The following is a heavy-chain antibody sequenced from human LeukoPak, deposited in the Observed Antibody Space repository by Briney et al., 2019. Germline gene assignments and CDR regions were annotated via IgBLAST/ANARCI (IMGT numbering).Heavy chain of an antibody. CDR3: ATPFIPYYYGSETRTDAFDI. V-gene: IGHV1-24*01. D-gene: IGHD3-10*01. J-gene: IGHJ3*02. CDR1: GYTLTELS. Sequence: ASVKVSCKVSGYTLTELSMHWVRQAPGKGLEWMGGFDPEDGETIYAQKFQGRVTMTEDTSTDTAYMELGSLRSEDTAVYYCATPFIPYYYGSETRTDAFDIWGQGTMVTVSS. CDR2: FDPEDGET.